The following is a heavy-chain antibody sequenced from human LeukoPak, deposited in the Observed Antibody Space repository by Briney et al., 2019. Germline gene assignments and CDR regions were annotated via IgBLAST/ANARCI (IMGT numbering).Heavy chain of an antibody. D-gene: IGHD3-10*02. J-gene: IGHJ6*04. CDR3: AELGITMIGGV. Sequence: GGSLRLSCAASGLTVSSNCMSWVRQAPGKGLEWVSFIYSGGNTYYADSVKGRFTISRDNSKNTVHLQMNSLRAEDTAVYYCAELGITMIGGVWGKGTTVTISS. V-gene: IGHV3-53*01. CDR1: GLTVSSNC. CDR2: IYSGGNT.